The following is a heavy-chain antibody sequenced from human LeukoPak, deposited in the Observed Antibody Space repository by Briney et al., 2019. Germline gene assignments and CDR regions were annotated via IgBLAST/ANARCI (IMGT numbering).Heavy chain of an antibody. CDR3: ARGVGTSGWAYYYYMDV. CDR2: MNPNSGNT. D-gene: IGHD6-19*01. CDR1: GYTFTGYY. J-gene: IGHJ6*03. Sequence: EASVKVSCKASGYTFTGYYMHWVRQAPGQGLEWMGWMNPNSGNTGYAQKFQGRVTITRNTSISTAYMELSSLRSEDTAVYYCARGVGTSGWAYYYYMDVWGKGTTVTVSS. V-gene: IGHV1-8*03.